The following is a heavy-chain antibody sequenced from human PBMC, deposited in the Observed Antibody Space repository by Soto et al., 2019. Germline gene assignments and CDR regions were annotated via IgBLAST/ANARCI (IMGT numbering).Heavy chain of an antibody. D-gene: IGHD2-2*01. Sequence: QLQLQESGPRLVKPSETLSLTCSVSGGSISSSSYSWGWIRQPPGKGLEWIGTIYYSGSTHYNPSLEGRAAISADTPNTQLSLRLSSVTAADTAVYYCGRQPGHCGSTTCFGYYSVDVWGQGTTVTVS. V-gene: IGHV4-39*01. CDR2: IYYSGST. CDR3: GRQPGHCGSTTCFGYYSVDV. J-gene: IGHJ6*02. CDR1: GGSISSSSYS.